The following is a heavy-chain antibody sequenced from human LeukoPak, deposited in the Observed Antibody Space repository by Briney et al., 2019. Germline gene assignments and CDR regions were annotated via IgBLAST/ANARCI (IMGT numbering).Heavy chain of an antibody. CDR2: IYYSGST. CDR1: GGSIGSYY. D-gene: IGHD4-11*01. J-gene: IGHJ4*02. V-gene: IGHV4-59*01. CDR3: AREDDRLHLGYFDY. Sequence: SETLSLTCTVSGGSIGSYYWSWIRQPPGKGLEWIGYIYYSGSTNYNPSLKSRVTISVDTSKNQFSLKLSSVTAADTAVYYCAREDDRLHLGYFDYWGQGTLVTVSS.